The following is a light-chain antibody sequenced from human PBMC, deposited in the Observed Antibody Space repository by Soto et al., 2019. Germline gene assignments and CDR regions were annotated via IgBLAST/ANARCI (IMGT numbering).Light chain of an antibody. J-gene: IGLJ1*01. V-gene: IGLV2-14*01. CDR2: EVS. Sequence: SVLTQPASVSGSPGQSITISCTGTTSDVGDYNYVSWYQQHPGKVPKLLIYEVSNRPSGVSYRFSDSKSGNTASLTISGLQAQDEAPYHGFSYTTSSAPYVFGTGTKVTGL. CDR3: FSYTTSSAPYV. CDR1: TSDVGDYNY.